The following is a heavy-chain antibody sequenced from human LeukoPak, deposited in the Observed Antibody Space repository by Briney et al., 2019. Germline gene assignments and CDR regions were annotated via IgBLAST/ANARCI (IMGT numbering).Heavy chain of an antibody. CDR3: ARATYCSSTSCYPAGSDY. CDR2: INSSSSYI. J-gene: IGHJ4*02. V-gene: IGHV3-21*01. D-gene: IGHD2-2*01. CDR1: GFTFSSYA. Sequence: GGSLRLSCAASGFTFSSYAMHWVRQAPGKGLEWVSSINSSSSYIYYADSVKGRFTISRDNAKNSLYLQMNSLRAEDTAVYYCARATYCSSTSCYPAGSDYWGQGTLVTVSS.